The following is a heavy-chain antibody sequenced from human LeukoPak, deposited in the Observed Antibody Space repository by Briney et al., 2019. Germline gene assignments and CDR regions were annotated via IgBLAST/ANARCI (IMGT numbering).Heavy chain of an antibody. Sequence: GGSLRLSCAASGFTFSSYSMNWVRQAPGKGLEWVSYISSSGSTIYYADSVKGRFTISRDNAKNSLYLQMNSLRAEDTAVYYCATGTPLWFGELLIDDYWGQGTLVTVSS. CDR1: GFTFSSYS. V-gene: IGHV3-48*04. J-gene: IGHJ4*02. CDR3: ATGTPLWFGELLIDDY. CDR2: ISSSGSTI. D-gene: IGHD3-10*01.